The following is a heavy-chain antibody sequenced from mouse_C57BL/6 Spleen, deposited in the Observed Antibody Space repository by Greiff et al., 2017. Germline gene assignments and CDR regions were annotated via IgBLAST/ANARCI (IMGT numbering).Heavy chain of an antibody. Sequence: QVQLQQSGAELVKPGASVKMSCKASGYTFTSYWITWVKQRPGQGLEWIGDIYPGSGSNNYNEKFKSKATLTVDNSSSTAYMQLSSLTSEDSAVYYCARSLFYWFDYWGQGTTRTVSS. V-gene: IGHV1-55*01. CDR1: GYTFTSYW. D-gene: IGHD2-1*01. J-gene: IGHJ2*01. CDR2: IYPGSGSN. CDR3: ARSLFYWFDY.